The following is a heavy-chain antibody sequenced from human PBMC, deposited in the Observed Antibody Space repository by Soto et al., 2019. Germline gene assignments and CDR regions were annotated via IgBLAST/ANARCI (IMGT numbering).Heavy chain of an antibody. J-gene: IGHJ4*02. D-gene: IGHD2-15*01. V-gene: IGHV4-39*01. CDR1: GGSISSSSYY. Sequence: QLQLQESGPGLVKPSETLSLTCTVSGGSISSSSYYWGWIRQPPGKGLEWIGSMYYSGSTYYNPYLKSRVTISVDTSKNQFSLKLSSVTAADTAVYYCARSFYCSGGSCYHYFDYWGQGTLVTVSS. CDR3: ARSFYCSGGSCYHYFDY. CDR2: MYYSGST.